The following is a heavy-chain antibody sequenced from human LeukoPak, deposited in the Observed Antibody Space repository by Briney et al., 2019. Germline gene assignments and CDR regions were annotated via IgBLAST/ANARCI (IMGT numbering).Heavy chain of an antibody. CDR2: VYYNGNA. Sequence: PSETLSLTCTVSGGSISGHYWNCIRQPPGKGLEWIGYVYYNGNARYNPSLKSRVTISVDTSNNQFSLILSSVTAADTALYYCGREVPGAGHLDNWGQGTLVPVSS. CDR1: GGSISGHY. CDR3: GREVPGAGHLDN. D-gene: IGHD1-26*01. V-gene: IGHV4-59*11. J-gene: IGHJ4*02.